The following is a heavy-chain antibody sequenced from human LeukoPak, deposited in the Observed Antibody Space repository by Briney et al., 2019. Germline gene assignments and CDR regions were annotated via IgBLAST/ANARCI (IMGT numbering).Heavy chain of an antibody. CDR2: ISAYNGNT. CDR1: GYTFTSYG. Sequence: ASVKVSCTASGYTFTSYGNSWVRQAPGQGLEWMGWISAYNGNTNYAQKLQGRVTMTTDTPTSTAYMELRSLRSDDTAVYYCAREYGDDYGQNGFDYWGQGTLVTVSS. D-gene: IGHD4-17*01. V-gene: IGHV1-18*01. J-gene: IGHJ5*01. CDR3: AREYGDDYGQNGFDY.